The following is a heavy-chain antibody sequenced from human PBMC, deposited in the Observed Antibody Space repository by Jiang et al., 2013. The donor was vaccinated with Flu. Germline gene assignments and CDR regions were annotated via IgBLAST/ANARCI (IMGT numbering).Heavy chain of an antibody. Sequence: GSGLVKPSETLSLTCSVSGGFIAGYYWSWIRQSPGKGLEWIGYVFYSGNANFNPSLKSRVSLTVDTSKEQCTLNLKSVTAADTAVYYCARGADSWLALGLDPWGQGILVTVSS. CDR2: VFYSGNA. V-gene: IGHV4-59*01. J-gene: IGHJ5*02. CDR1: GGFIAGYY. D-gene: IGHD6-13*01. CDR3: ARGADSWLALGLDP.